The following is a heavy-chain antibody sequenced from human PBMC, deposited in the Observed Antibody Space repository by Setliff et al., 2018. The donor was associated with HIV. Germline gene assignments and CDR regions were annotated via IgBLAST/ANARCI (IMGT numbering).Heavy chain of an antibody. J-gene: IGHJ4*02. CDR3: ARVTVSGRGLHF. CDR2: IIPIFNTA. Sequence: ASVKVSCKASGGTFSTYTISWVRQAPGQGLEWMGGIIPIFNTANYAQKFQGRVTITADESTSTAYMQLSGLTYEDTAVYYCARVTVSGRGLHFWGQGTLVTVS. V-gene: IGHV1-69*13. D-gene: IGHD4-4*01. CDR1: GGTFSTYT.